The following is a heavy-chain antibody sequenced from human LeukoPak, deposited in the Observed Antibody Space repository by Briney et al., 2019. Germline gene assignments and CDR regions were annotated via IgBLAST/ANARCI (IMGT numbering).Heavy chain of an antibody. Sequence: GGSLRLSCAASGFTFSSYAMSWVRQAPGKGLEWVSAISGSGGSTYYADSVKGRFTISRDNSKNTLYLQMNSLRAEDTAVYYCAKVAPASQKGLKNYYYYGMDVWGQGTTVTVSS. CDR3: AKVAPASQKGLKNYYYYGMDV. CDR1: GFTFSSYA. V-gene: IGHV3-23*01. J-gene: IGHJ6*02. CDR2: ISGSGGST. D-gene: IGHD2-2*01.